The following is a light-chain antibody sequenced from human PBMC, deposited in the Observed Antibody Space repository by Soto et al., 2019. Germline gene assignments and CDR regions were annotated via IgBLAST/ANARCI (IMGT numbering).Light chain of an antibody. V-gene: IGLV3-21*02. Sequence: SYDLTQPTSVSWAPGPTARMTCVGNNIESKSVHWYQQRPGQAPVLVVYVDSDRPSGIPDRFSASTSGNTAALTISRVEAGDEAGYYCQVWDTISDHYVFGSGTKVTVL. CDR1: NIESKS. CDR2: VDS. J-gene: IGLJ1*01. CDR3: QVWDTISDHYV.